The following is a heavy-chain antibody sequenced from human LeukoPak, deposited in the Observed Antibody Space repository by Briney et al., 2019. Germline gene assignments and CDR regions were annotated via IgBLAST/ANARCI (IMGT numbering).Heavy chain of an antibody. D-gene: IGHD4/OR15-4a*01. J-gene: IGHJ4*02. Sequence: PGGSLRLSCTVSGFTVSSSSMSWVRQAPGKGLEWVSFIYSDNTYYSDSVKGRFTISRDNSKNTLYLQMNSLRAEDTAVYYCARRAGAYSPPYDYWGQGTLVTVSS. CDR1: GFTVSSSS. CDR3: ARRAGAYSPPYDY. CDR2: IYSDNT. V-gene: IGHV3-53*01.